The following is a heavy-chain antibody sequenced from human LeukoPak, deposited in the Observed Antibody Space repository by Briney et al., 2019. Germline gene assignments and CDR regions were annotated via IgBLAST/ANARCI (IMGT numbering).Heavy chain of an antibody. CDR1: GLTFSSSW. V-gene: IGHV3-74*01. CDR2: INSDGSNT. J-gene: IGHJ4*02. CDR3: ARAVSGWQAIDY. Sequence: GGSLRLSCAASGLTFSSSWMYWVRQAPGKGLVWVSDINSDGSNTRYADSVRGRFTISRDNAKEMVHLQMDSLRAEDTAVYYCARAVSGWQAIDYWGQGTLVTVSS. D-gene: IGHD6-19*01.